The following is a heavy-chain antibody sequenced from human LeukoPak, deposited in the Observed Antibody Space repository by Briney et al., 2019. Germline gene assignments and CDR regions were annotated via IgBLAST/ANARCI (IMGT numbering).Heavy chain of an antibody. CDR3: ARVPKKVYDSSGYYMGGWYFDL. CDR1: GGSISSSNW. Sequence: SETLSLTCAVSGGSISSSNWWSWVRQPPGKGLEWIGEIYHSGSTNYNPSLKSRVTISVDKSKNQFSLKLSSVTAADTAVYYCARVPKKVYDSSGYYMGGWYFDLWGRGTLVTVSS. CDR2: IYHSGST. J-gene: IGHJ2*01. V-gene: IGHV4-4*02. D-gene: IGHD3-22*01.